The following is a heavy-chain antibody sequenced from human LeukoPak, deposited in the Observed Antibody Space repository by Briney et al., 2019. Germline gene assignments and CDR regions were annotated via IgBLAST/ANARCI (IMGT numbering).Heavy chain of an antibody. J-gene: IGHJ4*02. CDR1: GFTFSSYA. CDR3: AKERYSSSSGLGVY. Sequence: GGSLRLSCAASGFTFSSYAMSWVRQAPGKGLEWVSAISGSGGSTYYADSVKGRFTISRDNSKNTLYLQMNNLRAEDTAVYYCAKERYSSSSGLGVYWGQGTLVTVSS. V-gene: IGHV3-23*01. D-gene: IGHD6-6*01. CDR2: ISGSGGST.